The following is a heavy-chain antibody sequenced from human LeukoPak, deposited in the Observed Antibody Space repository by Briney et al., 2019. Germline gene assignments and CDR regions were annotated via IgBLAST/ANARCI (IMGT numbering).Heavy chain of an antibody. J-gene: IGHJ3*02. CDR2: IYYNGGT. CDR3: ARPGVGSGRYGAFDI. Sequence: SETLSLTCTVSGGSISSYYWSWIRQPPVKGLEWIGYIYYNGGTNYNPSLESRLTMSVDTSKNQFSLKLRSVTAADTAVYYCARPGVGSGRYGAFDIWGQGTMVTVSS. D-gene: IGHD5-18*01. V-gene: IGHV4-59*08. CDR1: GGSISSYY.